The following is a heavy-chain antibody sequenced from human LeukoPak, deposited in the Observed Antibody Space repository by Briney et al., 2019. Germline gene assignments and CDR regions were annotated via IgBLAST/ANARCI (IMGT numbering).Heavy chain of an antibody. CDR3: ARRLSSIAARFDY. CDR2: IYYSGST. Sequence: SETLSLTCTVSVGSISGYYWSWIRQPPGKGLEWIGYIYYSGSTNYNPSLKSRVTISVDTSKNQFSLKLSSVTAADTAVYYCARRLSSIAARFDYWGQGTLVTVSS. D-gene: IGHD6-6*01. V-gene: IGHV4-59*08. J-gene: IGHJ4*02. CDR1: VGSISGYY.